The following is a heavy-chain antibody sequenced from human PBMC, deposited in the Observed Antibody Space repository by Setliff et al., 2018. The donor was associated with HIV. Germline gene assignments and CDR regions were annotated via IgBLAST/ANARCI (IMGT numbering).Heavy chain of an antibody. D-gene: IGHD3-16*01. CDR3: ARGRNRGEYYYYYMDV. V-gene: IGHV4-34*01. CDR1: GGSFSGYY. CDR2: VNHSEST. Sequence: SETLSLTCAVYGGSFSGYYWSWIRQPPGKGLEWIGEVNHSESTNYNPSLKSRVTISVDTSKNQFSLRLSSVTAADTAVYYCARGRNRGEYYYYYMDVWGKGTTVTVSS. J-gene: IGHJ6*03.